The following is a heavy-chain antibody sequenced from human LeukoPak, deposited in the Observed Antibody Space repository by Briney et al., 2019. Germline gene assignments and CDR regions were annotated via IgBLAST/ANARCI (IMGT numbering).Heavy chain of an antibody. CDR3: ASQTSIAVAEDAFDI. V-gene: IGHV4-59*01. D-gene: IGHD6-19*01. CDR1: GGSITNYH. J-gene: IGHJ3*02. CDR2: IYNSGST. Sequence: PSETLSLTCAVPGGSITNYHWSWIRQPPGKGLEYIGYIYNSGSTFYNPSLKSRVTISVDTSKNQFSLKLSSVTAADTAVYYCASQTSIAVAEDAFDIWGQGTMVTVSS.